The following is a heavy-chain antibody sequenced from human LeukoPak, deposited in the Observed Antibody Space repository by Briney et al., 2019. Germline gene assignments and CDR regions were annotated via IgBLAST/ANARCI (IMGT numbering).Heavy chain of an antibody. CDR2: ISGGGGST. CDR1: GFAFNNYA. Sequence: GGSLRLSCAASGFAFNNYAMNWVRQVPGKGLEWVSAISGGGGSTYYADSVKGRFTISRDNSKNTLYLRMNSLRAEDTAVYYCAKDYLGYYRPFDYWGQGILVTVSS. D-gene: IGHD3-3*01. CDR3: AKDYLGYYRPFDY. V-gene: IGHV3-23*01. J-gene: IGHJ4*02.